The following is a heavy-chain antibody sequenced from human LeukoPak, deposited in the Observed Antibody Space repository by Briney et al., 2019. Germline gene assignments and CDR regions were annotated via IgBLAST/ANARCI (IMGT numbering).Heavy chain of an antibody. D-gene: IGHD3-3*01. CDR3: ARQYYDFWSGLDVRIRENWFDP. Sequence: SVKVSCKASGGTFSSYAISWVRQAPGQGLEWMGGIIPIFGTANYAQRFQGRVTITADESTSTAYMELSSLRSEDAAVYYCARQYYDFWSGLDVRIRENWFDPWGQGTLVTVSS. CDR2: IIPIFGTA. CDR1: GGTFSSYA. V-gene: IGHV1-69*13. J-gene: IGHJ5*02.